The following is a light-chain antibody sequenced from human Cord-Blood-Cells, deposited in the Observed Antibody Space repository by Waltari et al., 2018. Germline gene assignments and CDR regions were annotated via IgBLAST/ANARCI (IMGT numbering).Light chain of an antibody. CDR2: AAA. J-gene: IGKJ2*03. CDR1: QSISSY. V-gene: IGKV1-39*01. Sequence: DIQMTQSPSSLSASVGDRVTITCRTSQSISSYLNRYQQKPGKAPKLLIYAAASLQSGVPSRFSGSGSATDFTITISSLQPEDFATYYCQQSYSTPPYSFGQGTKLEIK. CDR3: QQSYSTPPYS.